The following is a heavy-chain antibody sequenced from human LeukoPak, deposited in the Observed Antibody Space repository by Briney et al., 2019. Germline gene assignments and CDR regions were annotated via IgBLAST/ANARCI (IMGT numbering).Heavy chain of an antibody. CDR1: GFIFSEYY. CDR2: IKSDGRTT. CDR3: ARDRGHYGSATYYY. J-gene: IGHJ4*02. Sequence: PGGSLRLSCKASGFIFSEYYMSWVRQAPGKEPEWVAYIKSDGRTTHHADSVKGRFAISRDNTKNSLDLQMDSLRPDDTAVYYCARDRGHYGSATYYYWGQGVLVTVSS. D-gene: IGHD3-10*01. V-gene: IGHV3-11*04.